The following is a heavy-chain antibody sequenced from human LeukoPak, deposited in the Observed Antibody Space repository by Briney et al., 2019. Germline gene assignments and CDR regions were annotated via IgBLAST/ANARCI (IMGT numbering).Heavy chain of an antibody. CDR2: GYFSGST. D-gene: IGHD6-13*01. J-gene: IGHJ4*02. CDR1: GGSISSGGYS. V-gene: IGHV4-61*08. CDR3: ARDPNSSWSLRFDY. Sequence: PSETLSLTCAVSGGSISSGGYSWSWIRQPPGKGLEWIGYGYFSGSTNYSPSLKSRVTISVDTSKNQLSLELNSVTAADSAVYFCARDPNSSWSLRFDYWGPGILVTVSS.